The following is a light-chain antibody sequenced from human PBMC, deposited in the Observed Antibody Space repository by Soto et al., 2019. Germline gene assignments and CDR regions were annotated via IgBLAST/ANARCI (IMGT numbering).Light chain of an antibody. CDR3: QQSYSTQYT. V-gene: IGKV1-39*01. J-gene: IGKJ2*01. Sequence: DFQMTQSPSSLSASVGGRVTITCRASQSISSYLNWYQQKPGKAPKLLIYSASSLQSRVPSRFSGGGSGTDFTLTISSLQPEDFATYYCQQSYSTQYTFGQGTKVDIK. CDR2: SAS. CDR1: QSISSY.